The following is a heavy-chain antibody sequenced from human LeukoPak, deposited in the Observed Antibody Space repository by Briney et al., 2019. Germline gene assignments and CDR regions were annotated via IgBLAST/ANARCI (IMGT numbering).Heavy chain of an antibody. V-gene: IGHV1-2*02. J-gene: IGHJ4*02. CDR3: ARLNLDTAYTYDY. D-gene: IGHD5-18*01. Sequence: ASVKVSCKASGYTFTGYYMHWVRQAPGQGLEWMGWINPYSGGTNYAQKFQGRVTMTRDTSISTAYMELSRLRSDDTAVYYCARLNLDTAYTYDYWGQGTLVTVSS. CDR1: GYTFTGYY. CDR2: INPYSGGT.